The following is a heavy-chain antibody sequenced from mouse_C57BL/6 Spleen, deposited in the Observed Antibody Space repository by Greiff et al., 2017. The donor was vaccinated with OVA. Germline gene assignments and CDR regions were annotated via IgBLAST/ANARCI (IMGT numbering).Heavy chain of an antibody. CDR2: ISYSGST. D-gene: IGHD2-3*01. CDR3: ARGAYDGYPFAY. V-gene: IGHV3-1*01. CDR1: GYSITSGYD. Sequence: EVKLQESGPGMVKPSQSLSLTCTVTGYSITSGYDWHWIRHFPGNKLEWMGYISYSGSTNYNPSLKSRISITHDTSKNHFFLKLNSVTTEDTATYYCARGAYDGYPFAYWGQGTLVTVSA. J-gene: IGHJ3*01.